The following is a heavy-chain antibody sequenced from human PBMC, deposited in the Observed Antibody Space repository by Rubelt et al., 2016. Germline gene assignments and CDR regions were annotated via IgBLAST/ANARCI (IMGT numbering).Heavy chain of an antibody. V-gene: IGHV4-59*12. D-gene: IGHD2-2*01. CDR3: ARGRGEVVPAARRCDP. J-gene: IGHJ5*02. Sequence: QVQLQESGPGLVKPSETLSLTYTVSGGSISSYYWSWIRQPPGKGLEWIGEINHSGSTNYNPSLKSRVTISVDTAKNQFSLRRGSVTAADTAVYYCARGRGEVVPAARRCDPWGQGTLVTVSS. CDR1: GGSISSYY. CDR2: INHSGST.